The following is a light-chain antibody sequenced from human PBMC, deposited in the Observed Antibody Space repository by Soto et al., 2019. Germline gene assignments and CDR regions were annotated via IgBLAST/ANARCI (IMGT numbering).Light chain of an antibody. Sequence: EIVLTQSPGTLSLSPGDRATLSCRASQSVSSSYLAWYQQKPGQAPRLLIYGASNRATGIPDRFSGSGSGTDFSLTISRLEPEHFAVYYCQQYCSAPRTFGQGTKLEIK. CDR2: GAS. CDR1: QSVSSSY. CDR3: QQYCSAPRT. J-gene: IGKJ2*01. V-gene: IGKV3-20*01.